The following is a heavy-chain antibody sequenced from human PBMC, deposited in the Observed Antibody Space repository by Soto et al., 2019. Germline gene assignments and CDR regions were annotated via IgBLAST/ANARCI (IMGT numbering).Heavy chain of an antibody. V-gene: IGHV3-21*01. J-gene: IGHJ5*01. Sequence: PGWSLRLSCASSVFTFSRYGMSWVRQAPGKGLEWVSSISMTTSYVYYADSVKGRFNISRDNAKKILYLEMYALRTEDTAVYYCARDPSEGRVGNWFESWGQGTLVTVSS. D-gene: IGHD2-2*01. CDR1: VFTFSRYG. CDR2: ISMTTSYV. CDR3: ARDPSEGRVGNWFES.